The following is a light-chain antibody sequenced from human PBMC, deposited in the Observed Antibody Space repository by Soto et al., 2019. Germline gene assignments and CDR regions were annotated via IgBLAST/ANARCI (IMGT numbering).Light chain of an antibody. CDR1: QSVSSGY. CDR2: ATS. J-gene: IGKJ5*01. Sequence: EIVLTQSPGALSLSPGERATLSCRASQSVSSGYLAWYQQKPGQAPRLLIFATSRRATGIPDRFSGSGSGPDFTLTISRLEPEDVAVYYCQQYGSSPPITFGQGTRLEMK. CDR3: QQYGSSPPIT. V-gene: IGKV3-20*01.